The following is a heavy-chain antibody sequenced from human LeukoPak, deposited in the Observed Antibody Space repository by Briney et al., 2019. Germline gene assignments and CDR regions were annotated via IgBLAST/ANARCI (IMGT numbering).Heavy chain of an antibody. V-gene: IGHV3-23*01. CDR3: AKGGAATMRDGYNYYYYYMEV. J-gene: IGHJ6*03. Sequence: GGSLRLSCVASEITFSSHAMSWVRQAPGKGLERVSLISGSGGHTYYGDSVKGRFTISRDNSKNTLILQMNSLRAEDTAVYYCAKGGAATMRDGYNYYYYYMEVWGRGTTVTVSS. CDR1: EITFSSHA. D-gene: IGHD5-24*01. CDR2: ISGSGGHT.